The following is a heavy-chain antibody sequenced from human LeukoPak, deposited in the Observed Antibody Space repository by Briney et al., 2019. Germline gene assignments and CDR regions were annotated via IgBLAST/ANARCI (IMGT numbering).Heavy chain of an antibody. Sequence: GGSLRLSCAASGFTVSSNYMSWVRQAPGKGLEWVSVIYSGGSTYYADSVKGRFTISRDNSKNTLYLQMNSLRAEDTAVYYCARVDSGSYYGGFDYWGQGTLVTVSS. D-gene: IGHD1-26*01. CDR2: IYSGGST. CDR1: GFTVSSNY. CDR3: ARVDSGSYYGGFDY. J-gene: IGHJ4*02. V-gene: IGHV3-53*01.